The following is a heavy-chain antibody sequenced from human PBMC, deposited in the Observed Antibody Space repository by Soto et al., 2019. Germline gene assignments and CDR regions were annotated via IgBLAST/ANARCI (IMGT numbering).Heavy chain of an antibody. CDR1: GYTFTGYY. J-gene: IGHJ6*02. D-gene: IGHD5-12*01. V-gene: IGHV1-2*02. Sequence: ASVKVSCKASGYTFTGYYMHWVRQAPGQGLEWMGWINPNSGGTNYAQKFQGRVTMTRDTSISTAYMELSRLRSDDTAVYYCARVSSRATIDSYYYYYGMDVWGHGTTVTVSS. CDR3: ARVSSRATIDSYYYYYGMDV. CDR2: INPNSGGT.